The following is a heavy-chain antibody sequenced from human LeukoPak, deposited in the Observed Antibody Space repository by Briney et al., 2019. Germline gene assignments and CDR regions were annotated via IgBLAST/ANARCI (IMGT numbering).Heavy chain of an antibody. CDR2: IYYSGST. J-gene: IGHJ4*02. D-gene: IGHD5-18*01. CDR1: GGSISSSSYY. Sequence: SETLSLTCTVSGGSISSSSYYWGWIRQPPGKGLEWIGSIYYSGSTYYNPSLKSRVTISVDTSKNQFSLKLSSVTAADTAVYYCARQVTAMVTDYWGQGTLVTVSS. V-gene: IGHV4-39*01. CDR3: ARQVTAMVTDY.